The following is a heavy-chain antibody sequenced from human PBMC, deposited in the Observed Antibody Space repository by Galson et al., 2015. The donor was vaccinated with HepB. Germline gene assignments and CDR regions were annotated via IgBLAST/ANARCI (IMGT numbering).Heavy chain of an antibody. D-gene: IGHD2-21*02. Sequence: SLRLSCAASGFPFSDFYMTWIRQAPGKGLEWISYISTTSSYTRYAASVQGRFTISRDNAKSSLYLRMSGLRVEDTAIYYCAGYPRGDCGGSDCYESRHGMDVWGQGTTVTVPS. J-gene: IGHJ6*02. CDR3: AGYPRGDCGGSDCYESRHGMDV. CDR2: ISTTSSYT. CDR1: GFPFSDFY. V-gene: IGHV3-11*03.